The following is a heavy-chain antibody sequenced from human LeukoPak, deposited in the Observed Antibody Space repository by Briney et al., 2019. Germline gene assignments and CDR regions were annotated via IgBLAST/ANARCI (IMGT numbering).Heavy chain of an antibody. CDR3: ARRRRSLAVAGGYFDY. CDR2: INHSGST. D-gene: IGHD6-19*01. CDR1: GGSFTGYY. V-gene: IGHV4-34*01. J-gene: IGHJ4*02. Sequence: SETLSLTCAVYGGSFTGYYWSSIRQPPGKGLGWIGEINHSGSTNYTPSPKSRVTISVDTSKNQLSLKLSSVTAADTAVYYCARRRRSLAVAGGYFDYWGQGTLVTVSS.